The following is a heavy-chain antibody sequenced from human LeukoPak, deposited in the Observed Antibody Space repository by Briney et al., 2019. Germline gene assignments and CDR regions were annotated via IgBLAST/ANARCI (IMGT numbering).Heavy chain of an antibody. Sequence: GGSLRLSCAASGFTFSSYSMNWVRQAPGKGLEWVSSISSSSSYIYYADSVKGRFTISRDNAKNSLYLQMNSLRAEDTAVYYCAKGQLMVRWFDPWGQGTLDTVSS. CDR3: AKGQLMVRWFDP. CDR1: GFTFSSYS. J-gene: IGHJ5*02. CDR2: ISSSSSYI. V-gene: IGHV3-21*04. D-gene: IGHD3-10*01.